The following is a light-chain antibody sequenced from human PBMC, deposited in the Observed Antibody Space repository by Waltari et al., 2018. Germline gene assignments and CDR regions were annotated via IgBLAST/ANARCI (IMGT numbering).Light chain of an antibody. J-gene: IGLJ2*01. CDR1: SGHTNYA. V-gene: IGLV4-69*01. CDR3: QTWGTGIHGI. Sequence: QVVLTQSPSASASLGASVTLTCTLSSGHTNYAIAWPQHQPEKCPRYLMKLKSDGSHTKGDGLPDRFSGSSSGAERYLTISSLQSEDEADYYCQTWGTGIHGIFGGGTKLTVL. CDR2: LKSDGSH.